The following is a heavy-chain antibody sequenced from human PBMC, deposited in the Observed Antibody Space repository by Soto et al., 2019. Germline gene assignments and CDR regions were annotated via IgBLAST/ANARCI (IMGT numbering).Heavy chain of an antibody. CDR3: ARGGPGIAAAGTDPTLSEFDY. D-gene: IGHD6-13*01. CDR1: GFTFSSYA. Sequence: GGSLRLSCTASGFTFSSYAMHWVRQAPGKELKGVAVISYDGSNKYYADYVKGRFTISRDNSKNTLYLQMNSLRAEDTAVYYCARGGPGIAAAGTDPTLSEFDYWGQGTLVTVSS. V-gene: IGHV3-30-3*01. J-gene: IGHJ4*02. CDR2: ISYDGSNK.